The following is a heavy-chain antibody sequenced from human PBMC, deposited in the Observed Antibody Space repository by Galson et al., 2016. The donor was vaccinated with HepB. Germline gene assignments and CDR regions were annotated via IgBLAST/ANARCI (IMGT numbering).Heavy chain of an antibody. CDR3: ARDINLYDSSGYYYDPSRNADY. V-gene: IGHV3-30*03. Sequence: SLRLSCAASGFTFSSYGMHWVRQAPGKGLEWAAVISYDGSNKYYTDSVKGRFTISRDNSKNTLYLQMNSLRAEDTAVYYCARDINLYDSSGYYYDPSRNADYWGQGTLVTVSS. J-gene: IGHJ4*02. CDR1: GFTFSSYG. D-gene: IGHD3-22*01. CDR2: ISYDGSNK.